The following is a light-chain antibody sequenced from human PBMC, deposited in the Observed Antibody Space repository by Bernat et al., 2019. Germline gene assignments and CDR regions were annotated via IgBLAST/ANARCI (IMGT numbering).Light chain of an antibody. CDR3: SSYTSSSTLV. J-gene: IGLJ3*02. CDR2: DVS. V-gene: IGLV2-14*03. Sequence: QSALTQPASVPGSPGQSITISRTRTSSDVGGYNYVSWYQQHPGRAPKLMIYDVSDRPSGISNRFSGSKSGNTASLTISGLLDEDEADYYCSSYTSSSTLVFGGGTRLTVL. CDR1: SSDVGGYNY.